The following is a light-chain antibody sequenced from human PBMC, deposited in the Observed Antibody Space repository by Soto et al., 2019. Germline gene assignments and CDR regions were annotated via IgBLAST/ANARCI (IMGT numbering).Light chain of an antibody. J-gene: IGLJ3*02. Sequence: QSAPTQPASVSGSPGQSITISCAGTSADVGAFDYVSWYQHHPGKVPKLLIYDVSDRPSGVSTRFSGSKSANIAALTISGLQPDDEADYYCAAYTTGSTLVFGGGTKLTVL. V-gene: IGLV2-14*03. CDR3: AAYTTGSTLV. CDR1: SADVGAFDY. CDR2: DVS.